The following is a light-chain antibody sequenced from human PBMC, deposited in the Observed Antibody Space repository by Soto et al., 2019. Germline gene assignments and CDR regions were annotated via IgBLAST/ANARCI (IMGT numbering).Light chain of an antibody. CDR2: AAS. CDR3: QKTDTAPLT. V-gene: IGKV1-27*01. J-gene: IGKJ4*01. Sequence: DIQMTQSPSSLAASVGDRVTITCRASQGIRNYLVWYQQKPGKPPKPLIYAASTLQSGVPSRFSGSGSGTRFTLTISSLLPEDVATYYCQKTDTAPLTFGGGTRVELK. CDR1: QGIRNY.